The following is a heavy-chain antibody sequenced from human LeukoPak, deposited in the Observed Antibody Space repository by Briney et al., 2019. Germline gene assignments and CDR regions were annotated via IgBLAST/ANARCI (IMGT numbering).Heavy chain of an antibody. Sequence: GGSLRLSCAASGFTFSSYSMNWVRQAPGKGLEWVSYISSSSSTIYYADSVKGRFTISRDYSKNTLYLQMDSLRAEDTAVYYCAKAGTTNYYYYYMDVWGNGATVTVSS. J-gene: IGHJ6*03. D-gene: IGHD1-7*01. V-gene: IGHV3-48*01. CDR2: ISSSSSTI. CDR1: GFTFSSYS. CDR3: AKAGTTNYYYYYMDV.